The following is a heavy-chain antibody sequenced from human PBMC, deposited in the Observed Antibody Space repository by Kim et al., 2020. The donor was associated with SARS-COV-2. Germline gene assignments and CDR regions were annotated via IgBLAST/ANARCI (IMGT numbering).Heavy chain of an antibody. J-gene: IGHJ3*02. CDR1: GFTFDDYA. Sequence: GGSLRLSCAASGFTFDDYAMHWVRQAPGKGLEWVSGISWNSGSIGYADSVKGRFTISRDNAKNSLYLQMNSLRAEDTALYYCAKGVWGWTRGAFDIWGQGTMVTVSS. D-gene: IGHD6-19*01. CDR3: AKGVWGWTRGAFDI. CDR2: ISWNSGSI. V-gene: IGHV3-9*01.